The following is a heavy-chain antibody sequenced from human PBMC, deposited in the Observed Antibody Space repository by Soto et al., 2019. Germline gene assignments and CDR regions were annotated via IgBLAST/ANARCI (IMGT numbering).Heavy chain of an antibody. CDR2: IVPMFGTA. V-gene: IGHV1-69*13. D-gene: IGHD3-22*01. CDR3: ARGVYYDSRGYYFLF. J-gene: IGHJ4*02. CDR1: GCTFSRYA. Sequence: ASVKVSCKASGCTFSRYALSWVRQAPGQGPEWMGGIVPMFGTANYAQKFQGRVTITADESTSTAYMQLSSLRSEDTAVYYCARGVYYDSRGYYFLFWGQGTLVIVSS.